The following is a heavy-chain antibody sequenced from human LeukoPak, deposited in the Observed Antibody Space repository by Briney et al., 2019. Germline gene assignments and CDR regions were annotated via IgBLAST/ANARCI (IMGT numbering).Heavy chain of an antibody. J-gene: IGHJ6*01. Sequence: GASVKVSCKTSGYTFTSYDINWVRQASGQGLEWMGWMYPNGGNTGYALEFQGRVTMTRNTSISTAYMELSSLRSEDTAVYYCARRVGEYQLLYIAAADYSYYYALVVWGEGTTVTVSS. V-gene: IGHV1-8*01. CDR3: ARRVGEYQLLYIAAADYSYYYALVV. D-gene: IGHD6-13*01. CDR2: MYPNGGNT. CDR1: GYTFTSYD.